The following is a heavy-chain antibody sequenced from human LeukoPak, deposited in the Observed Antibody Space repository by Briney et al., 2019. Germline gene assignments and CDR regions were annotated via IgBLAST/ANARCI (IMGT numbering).Heavy chain of an antibody. Sequence: SETLSLTWTVSGYSISRGYYWGWIRQPPGKGLEWIGSIYHSGSTYYNPSLKSRVTISVDTSKNQFSLKLSSVTAADTAVYYCARVTGWYGRGTFDYWGQGTLVTVSS. J-gene: IGHJ4*02. CDR3: ARVTGWYGRGTFDY. D-gene: IGHD6-19*01. V-gene: IGHV4-38-2*02. CDR1: GYSISRGYY. CDR2: IYHSGST.